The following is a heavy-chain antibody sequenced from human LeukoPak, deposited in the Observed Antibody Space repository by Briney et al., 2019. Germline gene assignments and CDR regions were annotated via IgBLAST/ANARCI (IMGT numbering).Heavy chain of an antibody. V-gene: IGHV3-23*01. CDR2: FSATDGSA. J-gene: IGHJ6*02. CDR3: AKDEVRGRYFDWLLSSYYGMDV. Sequence: GGSLRLSCAASGITVSNSGMTWVRQAPGKGLEWVSAFSATDGSAQYADSVRGRFSISRDNSKNSLYLQMNSLGDEDAAVYYCAKDEVRGRYFDWLLSSYYGMDVWGQGTTVTVSS. D-gene: IGHD3-9*01. CDR1: GITVSNSG.